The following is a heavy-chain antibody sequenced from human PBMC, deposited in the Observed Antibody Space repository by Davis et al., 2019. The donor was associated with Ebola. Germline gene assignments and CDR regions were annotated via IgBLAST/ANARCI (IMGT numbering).Heavy chain of an antibody. D-gene: IGHD4/OR15-4a*01. V-gene: IGHV3-7*01. CDR2: IKQDGSEK. J-gene: IGHJ5*02. CDR1: GFTFSNYW. CDR3: LTIRQPA. Sequence: GESLKISCAVSGFTFSNYWMSWVRLAPGRGLEWVANIKQDGSEKYYVDSVKGRFTISRDNTKNTVFLQMKGLRVDDTAMYYCLTIRQPAWGQGTLVTVSS.